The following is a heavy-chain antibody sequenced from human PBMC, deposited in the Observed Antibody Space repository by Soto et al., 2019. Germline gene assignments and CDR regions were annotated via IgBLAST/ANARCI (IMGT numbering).Heavy chain of an antibody. CDR3: ARSITIFGVVSFPHYMDV. J-gene: IGHJ6*03. Sequence: SETLSLTCTFSGCSSSSYYWSWVRQPPGKGLEWIGYIYYSGGTNYNPSLKSRVTISVDTSKNQFSLKLSSVTAADTAVYYCARSITIFGVVSFPHYMDVWGKGTTVTVSS. V-gene: IGHV4-59*08. CDR2: IYYSGGT. D-gene: IGHD3-3*01. CDR1: GCSSSSYY.